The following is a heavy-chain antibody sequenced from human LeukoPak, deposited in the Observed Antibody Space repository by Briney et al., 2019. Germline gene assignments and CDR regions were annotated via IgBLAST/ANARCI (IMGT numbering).Heavy chain of an antibody. CDR1: GYTLTTYG. J-gene: IGHJ4*02. CDR3: ARGYYCTHGVCYGGDFDN. CDR2: SSPNNGNR. D-gene: IGHD2-8*01. V-gene: IGHV1-18*01. Sequence: GASVKVSCKTSGYTLTTYGISWVRQAPGQGLEWMGWSSPNNGNRNYAQKFQGRVTMTTDTSTATAYMELRSLRSDDTAVYYCARGYYCTHGVCYGGDFDNWGQGTLVTVSS.